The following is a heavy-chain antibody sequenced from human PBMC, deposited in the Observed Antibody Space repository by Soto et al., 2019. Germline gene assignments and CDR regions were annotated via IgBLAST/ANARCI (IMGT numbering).Heavy chain of an antibody. D-gene: IGHD5-12*01. J-gene: IGHJ4*02. V-gene: IGHV4-59*01. Sequence: ASETQSLTSTVSGGNIRSYDWSWIRQPPGKGLEWIGYIYYGGSTNYNPSLKSRVTISVDTSKNQFSLKLSSVTAADTAVYYCARMEMATITIGFDYWGQGTLVTVSS. CDR2: IYYGGST. CDR3: ARMEMATITIGFDY. CDR1: GGNIRSYD.